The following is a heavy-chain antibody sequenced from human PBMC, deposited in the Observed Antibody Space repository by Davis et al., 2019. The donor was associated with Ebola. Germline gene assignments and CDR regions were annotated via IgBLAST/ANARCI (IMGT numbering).Heavy chain of an antibody. D-gene: IGHD2-2*01. CDR2: ISRSGGST. CDR3: VKDTSNVWFDV. CDR1: GFTFSSYA. V-gene: IGHV3-23*01. J-gene: IGHJ3*01. Sequence: GESLKISCAASGFTFSSYAMTWARQAPGKGLEWVSAISRSGGSTYYADSVKGRFTISRDNSKNTLYLQMNSLRVEDTAIYYCVKDTSNVWFDVWGPGTMVTVSS.